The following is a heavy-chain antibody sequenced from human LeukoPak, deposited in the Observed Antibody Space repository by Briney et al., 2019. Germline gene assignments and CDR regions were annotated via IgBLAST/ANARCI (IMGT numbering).Heavy chain of an antibody. CDR1: GFTVSSNY. CDR2: IYSGGST. CDR3: TSPMESWATE. Sequence: GGSLRLSCAASGFTVSSNYMSWVRQAPGKGLEWVSVIYSGGSTYYADSVKGRFTISRDNSKNTLYLQMNSLRAEDTAVYYCTSPMESWATEWGQGTLVTVSS. D-gene: IGHD5-12*01. V-gene: IGHV3-66*01. J-gene: IGHJ4*02.